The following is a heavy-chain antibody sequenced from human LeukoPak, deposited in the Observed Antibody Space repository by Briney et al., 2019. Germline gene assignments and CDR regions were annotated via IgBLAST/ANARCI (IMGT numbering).Heavy chain of an antibody. V-gene: IGHV1-2*02. CDR3: ARQNDQIGVAGTWFDY. CDR1: GYTFTSTGYY. D-gene: IGHD6-19*01. J-gene: IGHJ4*02. Sequence: EASVKVSCLASGYTFTSTGYYIHWVRQAPGQGPEWMGWINPNTGGTLYTEKFQDRVTMTRDTSISTVYMELSRLTSDDTAVYYCARQNDQIGVAGTWFDYWGQGALVTVS. CDR2: INPNTGGT.